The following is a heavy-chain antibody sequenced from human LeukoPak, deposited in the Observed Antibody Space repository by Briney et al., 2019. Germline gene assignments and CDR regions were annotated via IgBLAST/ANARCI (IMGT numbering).Heavy chain of an antibody. CDR3: ASQEMATITGYFDY. J-gene: IGHJ4*02. D-gene: IGHD5-24*01. Sequence: ASVKVSCKSSGYTFTTYAMHWVRQAPGQRPEWTGWIIVGSGKTKYSQKFQGRVTFTRDTSATTVYMELSSLTSEDTAAYYCASQEMATITGYFDYWGQGTLVTVSS. CDR2: IIVGSGKT. CDR1: GYTFTTYA. V-gene: IGHV1-3*01.